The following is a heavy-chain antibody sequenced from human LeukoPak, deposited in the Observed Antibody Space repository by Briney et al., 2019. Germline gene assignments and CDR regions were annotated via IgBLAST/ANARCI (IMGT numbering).Heavy chain of an antibody. CDR2: IYSGGST. Sequence: GGSLRLSCAASGFTVSNNYMSWVRQAPGKGLEWVSVIYSGGSTYYADSVKGRFTISRDNAKNSLYLQMSNLRAEDTALYFCARGGGLDVWGQGATVTVSS. J-gene: IGHJ6*02. D-gene: IGHD3-16*01. V-gene: IGHV3-53*01. CDR1: GFTVSNNY. CDR3: ARGGGLDV.